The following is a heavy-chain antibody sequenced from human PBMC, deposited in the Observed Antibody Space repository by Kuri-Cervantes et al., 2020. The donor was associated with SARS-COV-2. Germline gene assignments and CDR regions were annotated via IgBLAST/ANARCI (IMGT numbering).Heavy chain of an antibody. V-gene: IGHV3-71*01. CDR2: IRNKANGGTT. Sequence: GGSLRLSCAASGFTFSDYYMSWVRQAPGKGLEWVGFIRNKANGGTTEQTTSVKGRFTISRDDSKSITYLQMNSLRAEDTAVYYCAKVLEWELLSPLGDYWGQGTLVPSPQ. CDR1: GFTFSDYY. J-gene: IGHJ4*02. D-gene: IGHD1-26*01. CDR3: AKVLEWELLSPLGDY.